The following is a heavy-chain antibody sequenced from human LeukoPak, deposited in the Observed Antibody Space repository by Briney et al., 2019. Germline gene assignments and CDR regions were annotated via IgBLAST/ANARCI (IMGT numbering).Heavy chain of an antibody. J-gene: IGHJ4*02. CDR1: GIIFSSYA. D-gene: IGHD6-19*01. V-gene: IGHV3-23*01. CDR3: ARGSSGWMEDYFDY. Sequence: PGGSLRLSCAASGIIFSSYAMTWVRQAPGKGLEWVSVISASAGTTHYADSVKGRFTVSRDNSKNTLYLQMNSLRAEDTAVYYCARGSSGWMEDYFDYWGQGTLVTVSS. CDR2: ISASAGTT.